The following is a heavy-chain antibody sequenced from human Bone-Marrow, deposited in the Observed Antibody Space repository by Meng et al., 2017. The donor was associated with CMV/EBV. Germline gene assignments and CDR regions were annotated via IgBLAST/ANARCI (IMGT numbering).Heavy chain of an antibody. J-gene: IGHJ5*02. CDR2: MYNSGST. CDR1: GGSISNYY. V-gene: IGHV4-59*01. Sequence: GSLRLSCTVSGGSISNYYWSWIRQPSGKGLEWIGYMYNSGSTNYNPSLKSRVTTSVDTSKNQFSLKLSSVTAADTAVYYCARDVQLEPGWFDPWGQGTLVTVSS. CDR3: ARDVQLEPGWFDP. D-gene: IGHD1-1*01.